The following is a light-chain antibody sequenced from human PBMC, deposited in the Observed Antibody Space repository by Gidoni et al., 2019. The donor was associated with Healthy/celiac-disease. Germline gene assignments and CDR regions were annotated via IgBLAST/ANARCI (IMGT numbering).Light chain of an antibody. CDR1: SSNIGHNY. J-gene: IGLJ2*01. CDR3: GTWDSSLSAGV. CDR2: DNN. V-gene: IGLV1-51*01. Sequence: QSVLTQPPSVSAAPGPKVPISCSGSSSNIGHNYVSWYQQLPGTAPKLLIYDNNKRPSGIPDRFSGSKSGTSATLGITGLQTGDEADYYCGTWDSSLSAGVFGGGTKLTVL.